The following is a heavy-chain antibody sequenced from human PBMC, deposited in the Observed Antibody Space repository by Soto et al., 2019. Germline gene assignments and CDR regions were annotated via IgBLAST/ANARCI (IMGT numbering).Heavy chain of an antibody. J-gene: IGHJ4*02. CDR3: KWGQISKD. CDR2: IVPFYGTP. CDR1: GGTISSHT. V-gene: IGHV1-69*01. Sequence: QVQLVQSGAEVKKAGSSVKFSCKASGGTISSHTINWMRQAPGQGLEWMGGIVPFYGTPKYAQKFQDRVTITADESTSTAYMELSSLRFEDTAVYYCKWGQISKDWGQGTLVTVSS. D-gene: IGHD1-26*01.